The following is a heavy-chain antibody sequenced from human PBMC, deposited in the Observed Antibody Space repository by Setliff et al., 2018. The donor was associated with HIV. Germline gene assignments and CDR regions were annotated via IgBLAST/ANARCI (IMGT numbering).Heavy chain of an antibody. CDR1: GFTFYDYA. CDR2: LSWISYTI. D-gene: IGHD1-1*01. CDR3: ARGTGSPNYYYYYMDV. J-gene: IGHJ6*03. V-gene: IGHV3-9*01. Sequence: GGSLRLSCVVSGFTFYDYAMHWVRRAPGKALEWVSSLSWISYTIGYADSVKGRFTISRDNAKNSLYLQMNSLRAEDTALYYCARGTGSPNYYYYYMDVWGKGTTVTVSS.